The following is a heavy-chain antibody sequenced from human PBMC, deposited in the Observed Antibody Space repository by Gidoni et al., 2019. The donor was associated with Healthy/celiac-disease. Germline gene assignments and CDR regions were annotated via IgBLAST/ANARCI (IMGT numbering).Heavy chain of an antibody. J-gene: IGHJ3*02. CDR1: GFTFSSYG. CDR3: AKDMYYDFWSGYSPSDGYAFDI. Sequence: QVQLVESGGGVVRPGRSLRLSCAACGFTFSSYGRHGVRQAPGKGLEWVAVISYDGSNKYYADSVKGRFTISRDNSKNTLYLQMNSLRAEDTAVYYCAKDMYYDFWSGYSPSDGYAFDIWGQGTMVTVSS. D-gene: IGHD3-3*01. CDR2: ISYDGSNK. V-gene: IGHV3-30*18.